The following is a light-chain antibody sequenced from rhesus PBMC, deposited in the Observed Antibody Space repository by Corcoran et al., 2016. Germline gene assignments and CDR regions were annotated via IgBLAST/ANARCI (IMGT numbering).Light chain of an antibody. CDR1: SSDIGGDTY. V-gene: IGLV2S7*01. CDR2: GVS. CDR3: CSYTTSSTYI. Sequence: QSAPTQPPSVSGSPGQSVTISCTGTSSDIGGDTYVSWYQQHPGKAPKLMIYGVSNRPSGVSDRFSGSKSGNTASLTISGLQAEDEADYYCCSYTTSSTYIFGAGTRLTVL. J-gene: IGLJ1*01.